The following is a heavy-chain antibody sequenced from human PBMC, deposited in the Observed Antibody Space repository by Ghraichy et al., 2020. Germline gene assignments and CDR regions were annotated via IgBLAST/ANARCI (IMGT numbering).Heavy chain of an antibody. D-gene: IGHD3-10*01. J-gene: IGHJ5*02. CDR3: ARVVPVWFGELGWFDP. Sequence: SETPSLTCAVSGGSISSGGYSWSWIRQPPGKGLEWIGYIYHSGSTYYNPSLKSRVTISVDRSKNQFSLKLSSVTAADTAVYYCARVVPVWFGELGWFDPWGQGTLVTVSS. CDR2: IYHSGST. V-gene: IGHV4-30-2*01. CDR1: GGSISSGGYS.